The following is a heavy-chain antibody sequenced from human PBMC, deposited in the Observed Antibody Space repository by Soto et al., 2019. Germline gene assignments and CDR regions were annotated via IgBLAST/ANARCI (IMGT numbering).Heavy chain of an antibody. CDR3: ARDQASNSRYCSGGRICLGGEDAFDI. D-gene: IGHD2-15*01. J-gene: IGHJ3*02. V-gene: IGHV1-3*01. CDR1: GYTFTSYA. Sequence: QVQLVQSGAEVKKPGASVKVSCKASGYTFTSYAMHWVRQAPGQRLEWMGWINAGNGNTKYSQKFQGRVTITRDTAASTAYMELSSLRSEDTAVYYCARDQASNSRYCSGGRICLGGEDAFDIWGQGTMVTVSS. CDR2: INAGNGNT.